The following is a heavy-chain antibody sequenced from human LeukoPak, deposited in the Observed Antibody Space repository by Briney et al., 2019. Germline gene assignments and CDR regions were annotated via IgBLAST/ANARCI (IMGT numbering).Heavy chain of an antibody. V-gene: IGHV3-21*01. Sequence: GGSPRLSCAASGFSFSTYSMDWVRQAPGKGLEWVSYISSSNNYIYYADSVKGRFTISRDNAKNSLYLQMNSLRAEDTAVYYCARDRGGATDFDYWGQGTLVTVSS. CDR1: GFSFSTYS. CDR3: ARDRGGATDFDY. D-gene: IGHD1-26*01. CDR2: ISSSNNYI. J-gene: IGHJ4*02.